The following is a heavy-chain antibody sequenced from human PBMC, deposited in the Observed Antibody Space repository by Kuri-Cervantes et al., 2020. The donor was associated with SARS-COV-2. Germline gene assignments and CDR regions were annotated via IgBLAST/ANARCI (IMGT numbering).Heavy chain of an antibody. CDR2: IIPIFGTA. Sequence: SVQVSCKASGGTFSSYAISWVRQAPGQGLERMGGIIPIFGTANYAQKFQGRVTITADESTSTAYMELSSLRSEDTAVYYCARAYCSSTSCHDRYYYYMDVWGKGTTVTVSS. D-gene: IGHD2-2*01. J-gene: IGHJ6*03. V-gene: IGHV1-69*13. CDR1: GGTFSSYA. CDR3: ARAYCSSTSCHDRYYYYMDV.